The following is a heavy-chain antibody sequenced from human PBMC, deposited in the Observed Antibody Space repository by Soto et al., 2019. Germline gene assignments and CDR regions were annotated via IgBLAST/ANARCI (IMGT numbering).Heavy chain of an antibody. J-gene: IGHJ4*02. CDR3: ARGVVVVAATPHSFDY. V-gene: IGHV1-46*01. D-gene: IGHD2-15*01. Sequence: ASLKVSCKASGYTFTSYYMHWVRQAPGQGLEWMGIINPSGGSTSYAQKFQGRVTMTRDTSTSTVYMELSSLRSEDTAVYYCARGVVVVAATPHSFDYWGQGTLVTVSS. CDR1: GYTFTSYY. CDR2: INPSGGST.